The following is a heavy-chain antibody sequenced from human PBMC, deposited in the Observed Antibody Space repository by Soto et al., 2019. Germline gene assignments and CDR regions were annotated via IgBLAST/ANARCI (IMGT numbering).Heavy chain of an antibody. CDR3: AKDVFVAAAGKGPGAFDI. D-gene: IGHD6-13*01. V-gene: IGHV3-23*01. CDR1: GFTFSSYA. Sequence: GGSLRLSCAASGFTFSSYAMSWVRQAPGKGLEWVSAISGSGGSTYYADSVKGRFTISRDNSKNTLYLQMNSLRAEDTAVYYCAKDVFVAAAGKGPGAFDIWGQGTMVTVSS. CDR2: ISGSGGST. J-gene: IGHJ3*02.